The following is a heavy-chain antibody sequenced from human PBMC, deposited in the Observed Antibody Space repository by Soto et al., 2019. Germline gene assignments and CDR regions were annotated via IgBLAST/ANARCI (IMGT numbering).Heavy chain of an antibody. V-gene: IGHV4-4*02. CDR2: ISHSGSV. CDR1: GDSISTNYF. J-gene: IGHJ4*02. D-gene: IGHD6-19*01. CDR3: ARSFGWYAIDY. Sequence: QVLLQESGPGLVQPSGTLSLSCAVSGDSISTNYFWGWVRQPPGKGLEWVGDISHSGSVNYNLSLKSRVTISIDKSKNQFSLKLNSVTAADTAVYYCARSFGWYAIDYWGQGTLVIVSS.